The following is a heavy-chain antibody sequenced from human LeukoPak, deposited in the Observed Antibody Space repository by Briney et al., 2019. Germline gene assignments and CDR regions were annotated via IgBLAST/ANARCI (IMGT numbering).Heavy chain of an antibody. CDR1: GFTLSSYA. D-gene: IGHD1-26*01. Sequence: GGSLRLSCAASGFTLSSYAMTWVRQAPGKGLEWVSVISGSVYTTYYADSVKGRFTISRDNSKNTLYLQMNSLRAEDTAVYYCAKPDGLESGTSNYAFHVWGQGTMVTVSS. J-gene: IGHJ3*01. CDR3: AKPDGLESGTSNYAFHV. CDR2: ISGSVYTT. V-gene: IGHV3-23*01.